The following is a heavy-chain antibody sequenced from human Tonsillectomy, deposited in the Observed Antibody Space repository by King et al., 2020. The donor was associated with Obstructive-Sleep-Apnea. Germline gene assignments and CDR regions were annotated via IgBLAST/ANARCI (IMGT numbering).Heavy chain of an antibody. CDR1: GFTFSSYA. Sequence: VQLVEPGGGVVQPGRSLRLSCAASGFTFSSYAMHWVRQAPGKGLEWVAVISYDGSNKYYADSVKGRFTISRDNSKNTLYLQMNSLRAEDTAVYYCARGPGYSSGWYGAPDDYWGQGTLVTVSS. V-gene: IGHV3-30*04. CDR2: ISYDGSNK. J-gene: IGHJ4*02. CDR3: ARGPGYSSGWYGAPDDY. D-gene: IGHD6-19*01.